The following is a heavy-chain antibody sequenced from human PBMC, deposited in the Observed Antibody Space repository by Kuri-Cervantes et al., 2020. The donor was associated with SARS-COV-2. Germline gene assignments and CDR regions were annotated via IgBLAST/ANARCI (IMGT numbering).Heavy chain of an antibody. Sequence: GSLRLSCAASGFTFSSYSMNWVRQPPGKGLEWIGEINHSGSTNYNPSLKSRVTISVDTSKNQFSLKLSSVTAADTAVYYCARHGGIAVAGTFDYWGQGTLVTVSS. CDR2: INHSGST. CDR1: GFTFSSYS. V-gene: IGHV4-34*01. D-gene: IGHD6-19*01. J-gene: IGHJ4*02. CDR3: ARHGGIAVAGTFDY.